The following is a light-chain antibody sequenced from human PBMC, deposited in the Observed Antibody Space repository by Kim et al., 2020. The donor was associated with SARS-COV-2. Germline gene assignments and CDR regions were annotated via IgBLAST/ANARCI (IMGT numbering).Light chain of an antibody. J-gene: IGKJ1*01. CDR2: AAS. CDR3: QQYVSSPRT. Sequence: SPGERATRSLRARQRVSSSYLALYQQKPGQAPRILIYAASSRSTGIPDTASGSGSGTTFTLTISRLEPEDLAVYYCQQYVSSPRTFGQATKVDI. CDR1: QRVSSSY. V-gene: IGKV3-20*01.